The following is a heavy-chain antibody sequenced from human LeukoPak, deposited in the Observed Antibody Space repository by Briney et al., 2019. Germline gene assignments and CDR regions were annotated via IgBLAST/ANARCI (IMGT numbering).Heavy chain of an antibody. J-gene: IGHJ3*02. CDR3: ARGRSGYGPFDAFDI. CDR1: GYTFSSYA. D-gene: IGHD3-22*01. Sequence: QPGGCLRLSCTASGYTFSSYAMTWVRQAPGEGLEWVSAISGSGANTYYADSVKGRFAASRDNSKDTLYLQMRSLRAEDTAVYYCARGRSGYGPFDAFDIWGHGTWVTVSS. CDR2: ISGSGANT. V-gene: IGHV3-23*01.